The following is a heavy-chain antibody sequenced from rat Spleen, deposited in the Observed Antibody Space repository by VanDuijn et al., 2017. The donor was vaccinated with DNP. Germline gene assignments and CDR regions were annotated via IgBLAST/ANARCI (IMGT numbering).Heavy chain of an antibody. J-gene: IGHJ2*01. D-gene: IGHD1-2*01. CDR3: ARHLDYSSYVYYLDY. CDR1: GFTFSDYA. V-gene: IGHV5-7*01. Sequence: EVQLVESGGGLVQPGRSLKLSCAASGFTFSDYAMAWVRQAPKKGLEWVATIIYDGGNTYYRDSVKGRFSISRNNAKNTLYLQMDSLRSDDTASYYCARHLDYSSYVYYLDYWGQGVLVTVSS. CDR2: IIYDGGNT.